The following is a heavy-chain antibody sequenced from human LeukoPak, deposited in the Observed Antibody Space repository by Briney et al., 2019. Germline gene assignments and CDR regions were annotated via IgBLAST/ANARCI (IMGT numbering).Heavy chain of an antibody. Sequence: ASVKVSCKASGYTFTGYYMHWVRQAPGQGLEWMGWINPNSGGTNYAQKFQGRVTMTRDTSISTAYMELSRLRSDDTAVYYCARVLASVPAFYLDPWAREPWSPSPQ. CDR2: INPNSGGT. CDR3: ARVLASVPAFYLDP. D-gene: IGHD2-2*01. V-gene: IGHV1-2*02. CDR1: GYTFTGYY. J-gene: IGHJ5*02.